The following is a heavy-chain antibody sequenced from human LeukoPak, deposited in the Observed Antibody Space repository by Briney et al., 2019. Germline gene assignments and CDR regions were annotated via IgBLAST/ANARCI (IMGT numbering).Heavy chain of an antibody. CDR3: ARIARYGAARPGIDY. CDR1: GGSFSGYY. CDR2: INHSGST. V-gene: IGHV4-34*01. Sequence: PSETLSLTCAVYGGSFSGYYWSWIRQPPGKGLEWIGEINHSGSTNYNPSLKSRVTISVDTSKNQFSLKLSSVTAADTAVYYCARIARYGAARPGIDYWGQGTLVTVSS. D-gene: IGHD6-6*01. J-gene: IGHJ4*02.